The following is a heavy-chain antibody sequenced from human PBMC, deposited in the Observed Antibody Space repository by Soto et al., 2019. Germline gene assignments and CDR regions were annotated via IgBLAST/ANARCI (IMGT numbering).Heavy chain of an antibody. CDR1: GGTFRDYG. J-gene: IGHJ4*02. V-gene: IGHV1-69*01. Sequence: QVHLVQTGTEVKKPGSSVRVSCQASGGTFRDYGVSWVRQAPGQGLEWIGGILPILGTTNYAQKFRDRVTITADGSTGTVYVEWSRLTSEDTAVYYCGSGGFCSQHVCYSRGGETDHWAQGTLVTVSS. CDR3: GSGGFCSQHVCYSRGGETDH. CDR2: ILPILGTT. D-gene: IGHD2-15*01.